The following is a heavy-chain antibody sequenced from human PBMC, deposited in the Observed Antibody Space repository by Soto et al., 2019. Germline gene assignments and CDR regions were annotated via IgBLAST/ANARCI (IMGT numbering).Heavy chain of an antibody. D-gene: IGHD2-21*02. CDR2: IYYSGNT. CDR3: ARHQNIMVVTAARGFDG. Sequence: SETLSLTCTVSGGSISSSDYFWAWIRQPPGKGLECIGNIYYSGNTYYNPPLKSRVTISVDTSKNQFSLKLTSVTASDTAVYYCARHQNIMVVTAARGFDGWGQGTMVTLS. J-gene: IGHJ3*01. V-gene: IGHV4-39*01. CDR1: GGSISSSDYF.